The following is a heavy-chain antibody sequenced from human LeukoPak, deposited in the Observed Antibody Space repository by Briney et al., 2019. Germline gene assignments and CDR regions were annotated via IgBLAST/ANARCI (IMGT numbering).Heavy chain of an antibody. CDR1: GYTFTGYY. D-gene: IGHD3-22*01. Sequence: ASVKVSCKASGYTFTGYYMHWVRQAPGQGLEWMGRINPNSGGTNYAQKFQGRVTMTRDTSTSTVYMELSSLRSEDTAVYYCARDYDSSGYYGLYWGQGTLVTVSS. CDR3: ARDYDSSGYYGLY. CDR2: INPNSGGT. V-gene: IGHV1-2*06. J-gene: IGHJ4*02.